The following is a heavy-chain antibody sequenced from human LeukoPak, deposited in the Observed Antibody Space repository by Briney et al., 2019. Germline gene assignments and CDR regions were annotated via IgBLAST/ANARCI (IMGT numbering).Heavy chain of an antibody. CDR2: IRYDGTNK. J-gene: IGHJ4*02. CDR3: AKDRAAAFDY. V-gene: IGHV3-30*02. CDR1: GFTFRSYG. Sequence: GGSLRLSCAASGFTFRSYGMHWVRQAPGKGLEWVAFIRYDGTNKYYADSVKGRFTISRDNSKNTLYLQMSSLRAEDTAVYYCAKDRAAAFDYWGQGTLVTVSS. D-gene: IGHD2-15*01.